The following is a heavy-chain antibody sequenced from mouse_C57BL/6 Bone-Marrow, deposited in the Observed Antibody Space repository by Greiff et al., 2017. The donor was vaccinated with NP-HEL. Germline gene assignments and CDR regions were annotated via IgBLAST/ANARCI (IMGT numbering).Heavy chain of an antibody. J-gene: IGHJ4*01. V-gene: IGHV1-55*01. Sequence: QVHVKQSGAELVKPGASVKMSCKASGYTFTSYWITWVKQRPGQGLEWIGDIYPGSGSTNYNEKFKSKATLTVDTSSSTAYMQLSSLTSEDSAVYYCARSRFPYAMDYWGQGTSVTVSS. CDR3: ARSRFPYAMDY. CDR2: IYPGSGST. CDR1: GYTFTSYW.